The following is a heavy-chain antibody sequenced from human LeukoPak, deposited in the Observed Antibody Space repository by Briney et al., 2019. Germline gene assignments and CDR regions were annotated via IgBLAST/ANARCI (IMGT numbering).Heavy chain of an antibody. CDR2: ISGDGGST. J-gene: IGHJ4*02. V-gene: IGHV3-43*02. CDR1: GFTFDDYA. Sequence: GGSLRLSCAASGFTFDDYAMHWVRQAPGKGLEWVSLISGDGGSTYYADSVKGRFTISRDNSKNSLYLQMNSLRTEDTALYYCARSVSYYGSGRPNDYWGQGTLVTVSS. D-gene: IGHD3-10*01. CDR3: ARSVSYYGSGRPNDY.